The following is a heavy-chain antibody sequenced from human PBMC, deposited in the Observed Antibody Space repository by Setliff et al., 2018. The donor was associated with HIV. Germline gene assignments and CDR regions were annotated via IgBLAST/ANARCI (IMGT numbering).Heavy chain of an antibody. J-gene: IGHJ5*02. CDR3: ARVSRGGSSPGWFDP. Sequence: PSETLSLTCTVSGGSISSSSHYWGWIRQPPGKGLEWIGSIYYSGGTYYNPSLKSRVTISVDTSKNQFSLKLSSVTAADTAVYYCARVSRGGSSPGWFDPWGQGTRVTVSS. CDR1: GGSISSSSHY. D-gene: IGHD6-6*01. V-gene: IGHV4-39*07. CDR2: IYYSGGT.